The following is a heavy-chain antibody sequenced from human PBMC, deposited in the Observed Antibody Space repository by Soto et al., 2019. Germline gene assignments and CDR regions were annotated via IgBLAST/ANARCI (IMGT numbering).Heavy chain of an antibody. CDR1: GFTFASYH. J-gene: IGHJ3*01. Sequence: EVQLVESGGGLVMSGGSLRLSCAASGFTFASYHMSWVRQAPGKGLDWVSSINPSSSHIYYADSVRGRFTISSDDSNNSLYLHMNRLRTADVAIYYCARGYCGGVGCYLRRDAFDVWGQGTTVMVSS. D-gene: IGHD2-15*01. V-gene: IGHV3-21*02. CDR3: ARGYCGGVGCYLRRDAFDV. CDR2: INPSSSHI.